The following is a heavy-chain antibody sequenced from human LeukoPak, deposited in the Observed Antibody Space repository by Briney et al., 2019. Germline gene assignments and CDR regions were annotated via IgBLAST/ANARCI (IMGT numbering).Heavy chain of an antibody. CDR3: ASPYSSGWYAEHEPFDY. V-gene: IGHV1-69*05. Sequence: SVKVSCKASGGTFSSYAVSWVRQAPGQGLEWMGGIIPIFGTANYAQKFQGRVTITTDESTSTAYMELSSLRSEDTAVYYCASPYSSGWYAEHEPFDYWGQGTLVTVSS. CDR1: GGTFSSYA. J-gene: IGHJ4*02. CDR2: IIPIFGTA. D-gene: IGHD6-19*01.